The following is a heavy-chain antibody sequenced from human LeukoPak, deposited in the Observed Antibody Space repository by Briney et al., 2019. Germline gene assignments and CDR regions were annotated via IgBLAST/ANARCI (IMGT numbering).Heavy chain of an antibody. CDR1: GGSIGSYY. D-gene: IGHD3-22*01. Sequence: PSETLSLTCTVSGGSIGSYYWGWIRQPPGKGREWIGSIYYSGSSYYHPSLKSGVTISVDTSKNQFSVTVSSVTAADTAVYYCAARIVVIGAFDMWGQGTMVIVSS. CDR3: AARIVVIGAFDM. J-gene: IGHJ3*02. V-gene: IGHV4-39*07. CDR2: IYYSGSS.